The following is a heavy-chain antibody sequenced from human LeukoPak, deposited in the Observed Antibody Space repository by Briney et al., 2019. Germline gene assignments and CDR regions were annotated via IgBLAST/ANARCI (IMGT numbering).Heavy chain of an antibody. Sequence: GGSLRLSCAASGFTFSSYEMNWVRQAPGKGLEWVSYISSSGSTTYYADSVKGRFTISRDNSKNTLYLQMNSLRAEDTAVYYCARDPPAGGDSSGATGYWGQGTLVTVSS. CDR1: GFTFSSYE. J-gene: IGHJ4*02. V-gene: IGHV3-48*03. D-gene: IGHD6-19*01. CDR2: ISSSGSTT. CDR3: ARDPPAGGDSSGATGY.